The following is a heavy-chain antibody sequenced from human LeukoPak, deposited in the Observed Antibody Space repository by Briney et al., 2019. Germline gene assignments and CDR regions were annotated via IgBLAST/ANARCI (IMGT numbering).Heavy chain of an antibody. D-gene: IGHD3-22*01. J-gene: IGHJ4*02. CDR1: GFTFSSYS. CDR2: ISSSSYI. V-gene: IGHV3-21*01. CDR3: ARDYYDSSGPDY. Sequence: PGRSLRLSCAASGFTFSSYSMNWVRQAPGKGLEWVSSISSSSYIYYADSVKGRFTISRDNAKNSLYLQMNSLRAEDTAVYYCARDYYDSSGPDYWGQGTLVTVSS.